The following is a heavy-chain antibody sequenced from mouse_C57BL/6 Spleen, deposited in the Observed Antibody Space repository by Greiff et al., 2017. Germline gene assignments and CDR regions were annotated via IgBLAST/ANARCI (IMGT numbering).Heavy chain of an antibody. J-gene: IGHJ2*01. Sequence: VQLKESGAELVRPGASVKLSCTASGFNIKDDYMHWVKQRPEQGLEWIGWIDPENGDTEYASKFQGKATITADTSSNTAYLQLSSLTSEDTAVYYCTTRTTVVANYFDYWGQGTTLTVSS. D-gene: IGHD1-1*01. CDR3: TTRTTVVANYFDY. V-gene: IGHV14-4*01. CDR2: IDPENGDT. CDR1: GFNIKDDY.